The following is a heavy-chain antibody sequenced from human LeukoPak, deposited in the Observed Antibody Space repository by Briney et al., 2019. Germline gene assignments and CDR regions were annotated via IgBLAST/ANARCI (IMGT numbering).Heavy chain of an antibody. CDR2: ISSSSYI. Sequence: PGGSLRLSCAASGFTFSSYSMNWVRQAPGKGLEWVSSISSSSYIYYADSVKGRFTISRDNAKNSLYLQMNSLRAEDTAVYYCARSDYEGFYYFDYWGQGTLVTVSS. V-gene: IGHV3-21*01. CDR1: GFTFSSYS. J-gene: IGHJ4*02. D-gene: IGHD4/OR15-4a*01. CDR3: ARSDYEGFYYFDY.